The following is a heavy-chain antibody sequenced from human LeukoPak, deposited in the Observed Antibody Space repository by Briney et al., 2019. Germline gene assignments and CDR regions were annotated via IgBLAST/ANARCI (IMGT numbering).Heavy chain of an antibody. D-gene: IGHD3-3*01. J-gene: IGHJ4*02. Sequence: SQTLSLTRTVSGGSISSGGYYWSWIRQHPGKGLEWIGYIYYSGSTYHNPSLKSRVTISVDTSRNQFSLKLSSVTAADTAVYYWARGYDGDFEYWGQGTLVTVSS. V-gene: IGHV4-31*03. CDR2: IYYSGST. CDR1: GGSISSGGYY. CDR3: ARGYDGDFEY.